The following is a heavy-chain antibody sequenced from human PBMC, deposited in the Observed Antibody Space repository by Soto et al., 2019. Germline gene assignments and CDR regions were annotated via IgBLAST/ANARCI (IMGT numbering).Heavy chain of an antibody. CDR2: ISYDGSNK. Sequence: QVQLVESGGGVVQPGRSLRLSCAASGFTFSSYGMHWVRQAPGKGLEWVAVISYDGSNKYYADSVKGRFTISRDNSKNTLYQKMNSGRGEGRGVYGCGKDCGYRSGGYFDYGGQGPLVTFP. V-gene: IGHV3-30*18. CDR1: GFTFSSYG. J-gene: IGHJ4*02. CDR3: GKDCGYRSGGYFDY. D-gene: IGHD6-19*01.